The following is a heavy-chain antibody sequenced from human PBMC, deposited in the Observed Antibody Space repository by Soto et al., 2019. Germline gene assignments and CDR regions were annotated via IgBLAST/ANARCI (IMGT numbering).Heavy chain of an antibody. CDR3: ARVGDYVDYFDY. CDR2: ISSSSSYT. CDR1: GFTFSDYY. V-gene: IGHV3-11*06. D-gene: IGHD4-17*01. J-gene: IGHJ4*02. Sequence: PGGSLRLSCAASGFTFSDYYMSWIRQAPGKGLEWASYISSSSSYTNYADSVKGRFTISRDNAKNSLYLQMNGLRAEDTAVYYCARVGDYVDYFDYWGQGTLVTVSS.